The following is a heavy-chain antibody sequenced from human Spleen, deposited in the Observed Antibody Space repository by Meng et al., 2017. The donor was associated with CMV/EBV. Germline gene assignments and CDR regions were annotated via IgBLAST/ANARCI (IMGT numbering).Heavy chain of an antibody. CDR2: ISGGST. Sequence: GESLKISCAASGFTVSSNEMSWVRQAPGKGLEWVSSISGGSTYYAVSRKGRFTISRDNSKNTLHLQMSSLRAEDTAVHFCATIGTVSDYGGQGTLVTVSS. D-gene: IGHD5-24*01. J-gene: IGHJ4*02. CDR1: GFTVSSNE. CDR3: ATIGTVSDY. V-gene: IGHV3-38-3*01.